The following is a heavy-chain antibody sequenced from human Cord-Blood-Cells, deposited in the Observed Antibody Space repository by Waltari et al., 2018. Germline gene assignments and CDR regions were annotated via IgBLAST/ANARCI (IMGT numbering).Heavy chain of an antibody. D-gene: IGHD3-3*01. CDR1: GFTFTSSS. J-gene: IGHJ4*02. Sequence: QMQLVQSGPEVKKPGTSVKVSCKASGFTFTSSSVQWLRQARGQRLEWLGWLGVGGGNTNYAQKFQERVTITRDMATSTAYMELSSLRSEDTAVYYCAAEHPRGGAIPSGYYFDYWGQGTLVTVSS. CDR3: AAEHPRGGAIPSGYYFDY. CDR2: LGVGGGNT. V-gene: IGHV1-58*01.